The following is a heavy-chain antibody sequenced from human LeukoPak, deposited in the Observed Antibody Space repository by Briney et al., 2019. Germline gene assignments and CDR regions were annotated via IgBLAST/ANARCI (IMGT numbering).Heavy chain of an antibody. Sequence: ASVKVSCKASGYTFTSYYMHWVRHAPGQGLEWMGIINPSGGSTSYAQKFQGRVTMTRDMSTSTVYMELSSLRSEDTAVYYCARLGYCGSTSCCGAFDIWGQGTMVTVSS. V-gene: IGHV1-46*01. D-gene: IGHD2-2*01. CDR1: GYTFTSYY. CDR2: INPSGGST. CDR3: ARLGYCGSTSCCGAFDI. J-gene: IGHJ3*02.